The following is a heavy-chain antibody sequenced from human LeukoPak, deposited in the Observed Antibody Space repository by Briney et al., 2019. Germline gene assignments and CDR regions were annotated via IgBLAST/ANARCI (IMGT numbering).Heavy chain of an antibody. Sequence: GGSLRLSCAASGFTFSDYYMSWIRQTPGKGLEWISYITNIGSTMYQADSVKGRFTISRDNAKNSLYLLMNSLRAEDTAVYYCARVHCSSTSCYGYYYYGMDVWGQGTTVTVSS. CDR1: GFTFSDYY. CDR2: ITNIGSTM. D-gene: IGHD2-2*01. V-gene: IGHV3-11*01. J-gene: IGHJ6*02. CDR3: ARVHCSSTSCYGYYYYGMDV.